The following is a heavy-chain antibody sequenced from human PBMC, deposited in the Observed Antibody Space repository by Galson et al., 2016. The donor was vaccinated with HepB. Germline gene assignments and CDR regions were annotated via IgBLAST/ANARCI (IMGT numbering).Heavy chain of an antibody. Sequence: SETLSLTCAVSGGSVSSDTWWSWVRQSPGKGLEWIAEAYHSGNSNYNPALKTRLIMSVDSSKNEISLKLTSVTASDTAVDYCAKNGPAHSGGWPFGLWGRGTLVTVSS. CDR2: AYHSGNS. D-gene: IGHD6-25*01. V-gene: IGHV4-4*02. CDR3: AKNGPAHSGGWPFGL. CDR1: GGSVSSDTW. J-gene: IGHJ2*01.